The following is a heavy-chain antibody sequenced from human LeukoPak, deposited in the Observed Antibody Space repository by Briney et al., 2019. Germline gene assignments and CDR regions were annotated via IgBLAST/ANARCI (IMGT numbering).Heavy chain of an antibody. V-gene: IGHV3-23*01. CDR1: GFTFSSYA. CDR2: ISGSGGST. D-gene: IGHD2-15*01. Sequence: GGSLRLSCAASGFTFSSYAMSWVRQAPGKGLEWVPAISGSGGSTYYADSVKGRFTISRDNSKNTLYLQMNSLRAEDTAVYYCAKDHHLGLVEYFDYWGQGTLVTVSS. J-gene: IGHJ4*02. CDR3: AKDHHLGLVEYFDY.